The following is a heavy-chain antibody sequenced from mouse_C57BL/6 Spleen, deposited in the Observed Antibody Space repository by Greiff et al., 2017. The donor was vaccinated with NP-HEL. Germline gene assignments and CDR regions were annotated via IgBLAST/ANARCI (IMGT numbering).Heavy chain of an antibody. V-gene: IGHV1-52*01. CDR2: IDPSDSDT. CDR3: ARGGYYGSSSYFDD. J-gene: IGHJ2*01. CDR1: GYTFTSYW. D-gene: IGHD1-1*01. Sequence: QVQLQQPGAELVRPGSSVKLSCKASGYTFTSYWMHWVKQRPIQGLEWIGNIDPSDSDTHYNQKFKDKATLTVDTSSSTAYMQLSSLTSEDSAVYYCARGGYYGSSSYFDDWGKGTTLTVAS.